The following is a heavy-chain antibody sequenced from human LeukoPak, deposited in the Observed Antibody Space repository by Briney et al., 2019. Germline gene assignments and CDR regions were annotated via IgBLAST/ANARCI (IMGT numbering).Heavy chain of an antibody. Sequence: SETLSHTCAVSGGSISSGGYSWSWIRQPPGKGLEWIGYIYHSGSTYYNPSLKSRVTISVDRSKNQFSLKLSSVTAADTAVYYCARKGSRIQLWFPVDYWGQGTLVTVSS. V-gene: IGHV4-30-2*01. CDR2: IYHSGST. J-gene: IGHJ4*02. D-gene: IGHD5-18*01. CDR1: GGSISSGGYS. CDR3: ARKGSRIQLWFPVDY.